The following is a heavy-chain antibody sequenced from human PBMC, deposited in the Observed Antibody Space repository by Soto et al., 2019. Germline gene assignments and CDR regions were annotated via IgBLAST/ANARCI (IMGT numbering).Heavy chain of an antibody. D-gene: IGHD6-13*01. V-gene: IGHV1-18*01. J-gene: IGHJ4*02. CDR2: ISGYNGDT. CDR1: GYTFSTYG. CDR3: ARDGQLAAAGTFFDY. Sequence: QVQLVQSGAEVRQPGASVKVSCKASGYTFSTYGISWVRQAPGQGLEWMGWISGYNGDTNYAQKVQGRLTMTPDTSTRTAYMELRSLGSADTAVYYCARDGQLAAAGTFFDYWGQGTLVTVSS.